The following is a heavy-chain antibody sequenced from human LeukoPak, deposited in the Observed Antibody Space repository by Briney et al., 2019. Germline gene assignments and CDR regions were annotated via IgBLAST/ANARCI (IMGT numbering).Heavy chain of an antibody. CDR3: AGDPVSWELLRGDY. CDR2: ISSSSSYI. CDR1: GFTFSSYS. D-gene: IGHD1-26*01. J-gene: IGHJ4*02. Sequence: GGSLRLSCAASGFTFSSYSMNWVRQAPGKGLELVSSISSSSSYIYYADSVKGRFTISRDNAKNSLYLQMNSLRAEDTAVYYCAGDPVSWELLRGDYWGQGTLVTVSS. V-gene: IGHV3-21*01.